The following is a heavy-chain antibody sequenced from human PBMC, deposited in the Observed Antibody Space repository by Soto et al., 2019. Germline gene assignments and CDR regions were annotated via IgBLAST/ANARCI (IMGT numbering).Heavy chain of an antibody. J-gene: IGHJ4*02. V-gene: IGHV1-3*01. CDR3: ARSDRGSSLPNFQC. Sequence: ASVKVSCKASGYTYISYSMHWVRQAPGQRLEWMGWINVGNGNTKYSQNFQGRVTINQDTSASTAYMELSSLRSEDTAVYYCARSDRGSSLPNFQCWGQGTLVTVSS. CDR1: GYTYISYS. D-gene: IGHD6-13*01. CDR2: INVGNGNT.